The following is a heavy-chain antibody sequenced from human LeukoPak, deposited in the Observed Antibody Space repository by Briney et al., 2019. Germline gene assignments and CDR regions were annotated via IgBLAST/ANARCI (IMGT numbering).Heavy chain of an antibody. V-gene: IGHV4-4*02. J-gene: IGHJ4*02. CDR3: TRHGSYSHGF. Sequence: SETLSLTCAVSGDSISSGGYWSWVRQPPGKGLEWIGQIYVTGSTNYNPYLESRVIMSLDKSRNQLSLRLKSMTAADTAVYYCTRHGSYSHGFWGQGALVTVAS. CDR1: GDSISSGGY. D-gene: IGHD3-10*01. CDR2: IYVTGST.